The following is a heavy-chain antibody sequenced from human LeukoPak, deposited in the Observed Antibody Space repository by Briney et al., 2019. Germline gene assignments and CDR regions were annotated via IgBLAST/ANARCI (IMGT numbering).Heavy chain of an antibody. Sequence: PGGSLRLSCAASGFTFSSYNMKWVRQAPGKGLEWVSSISSRSSYIFYADSVKGRFTISRDNAKNTLYLQVSSLRADDTAVYYCARDMGTTRLDLWGQGTLVTVSS. V-gene: IGHV3-21*01. D-gene: IGHD1-1*01. CDR3: ARDMGTTRLDL. J-gene: IGHJ5*02. CDR1: GFTFSSYN. CDR2: ISSRSSYI.